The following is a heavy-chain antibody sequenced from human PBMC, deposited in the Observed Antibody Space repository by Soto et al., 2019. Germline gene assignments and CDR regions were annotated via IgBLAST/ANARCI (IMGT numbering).Heavy chain of an antibody. D-gene: IGHD2-2*01. CDR2: ISAYNGNT. CDR3: ARTYCSSARCYSDY. V-gene: IGHV1-18*04. CDR1: GYTFTSHG. J-gene: IGHJ4*02. Sequence: QVQLVQSGAEVKKPGASVKISCKTSGYTFTSHGISWVRQAPGQGLEWMGWISAYNGNTNYAQKLQGRVTMTTDTPTSTAYMELRSLRSDDTAVYYCARTYCSSARCYSDYWGQGTLVTVSS.